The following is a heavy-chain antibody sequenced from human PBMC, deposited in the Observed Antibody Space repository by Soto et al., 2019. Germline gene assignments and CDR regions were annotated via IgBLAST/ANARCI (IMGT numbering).Heavy chain of an antibody. J-gene: IGHJ6*02. D-gene: IGHD6-6*01. CDR1: GDSVSSNSAA. Sequence: SQTLSLTCAISGDSVSSNSAAWNWIRQSPSRGLEWLGRTYYRSKWYNDYAVSVKSRITINPDTSKNQFSLQLNSVTPEDTAVYYCARARGPGRSSSWGYYYYYYGMDVWGQGTTVTVSS. CDR3: ARARGPGRSSSWGYYYYYYGMDV. V-gene: IGHV6-1*01. CDR2: TYYRSKWYN.